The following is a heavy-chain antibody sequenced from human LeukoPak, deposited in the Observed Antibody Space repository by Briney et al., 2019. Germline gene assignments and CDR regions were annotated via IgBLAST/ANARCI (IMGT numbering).Heavy chain of an antibody. D-gene: IGHD1/OR15-1a*01. CDR1: GFSLTPRPAG. J-gene: IGHJ5*02. V-gene: IGHV2-5*01. CDR2: IYTNNDN. CDR3: AHRLVEQPRGFDP. Sequence: SGPTLVNPPQTLTLTCTCSGFSLTPRPAGVGRFRQPPGKALEWLAIIYTNNDNRYSPSLKSKLTVTKDTSKNQVVLTLTTMDPVDTAAYYCAHRLVEQPRGFDPWGQGTLVTVSS.